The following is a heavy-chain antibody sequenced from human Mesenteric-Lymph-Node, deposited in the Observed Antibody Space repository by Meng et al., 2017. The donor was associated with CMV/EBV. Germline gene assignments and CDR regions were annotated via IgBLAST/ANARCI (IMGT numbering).Heavy chain of an antibody. CDR3: AREPWGYYYGPF. V-gene: IGHV3-15*01. CDR1: GFTFSNGW. D-gene: IGHD3-3*01. J-gene: IGHJ4*02. CDR2: IKSKTDGGTA. Sequence: GGSLRLSCAASGFTFSNGWMSWVRQAPGKGLEWVGRIKSKTDGGTADYAAPVKGRFTISRDDSKNTVYLQMNNLRAEDTAVYYCAREPWGYYYGPFWGQGTLVTVSS.